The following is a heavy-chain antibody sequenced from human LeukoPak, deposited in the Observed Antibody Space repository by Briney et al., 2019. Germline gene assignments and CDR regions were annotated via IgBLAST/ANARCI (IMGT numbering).Heavy chain of an antibody. J-gene: IGHJ4*02. V-gene: IGHV3-21*01. CDR2: ISSSSSYI. CDR3: ARGETAMVARYYFDY. Sequence: GGSLRLSCAASGFTFSSYSMNWVRQAPGKGLEWVSSISSSSSYIYYADSVKGRFTISRDNAKNSLYLQMNSLRAEDTAVYYFARGETAMVARYYFDYWGQGTLVTVSS. CDR1: GFTFSSYS. D-gene: IGHD5-18*01.